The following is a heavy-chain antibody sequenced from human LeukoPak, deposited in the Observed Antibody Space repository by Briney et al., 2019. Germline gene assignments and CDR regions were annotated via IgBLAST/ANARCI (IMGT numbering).Heavy chain of an antibody. CDR3: AKDSAFYYIDV. Sequence: PGGSLRLSCAASGFTFSSYGMHWVRQAPGKGLEWVAFIRYDGSYRYYADSVKGRFTISRDNSKNTLYLQMNSLKGDDTAVYYCAKDSAFYYIDVWGKGTTVIISS. V-gene: IGHV3-30*02. CDR2: IRYDGSYR. CDR1: GFTFSSYG. D-gene: IGHD3-10*01. J-gene: IGHJ6*03.